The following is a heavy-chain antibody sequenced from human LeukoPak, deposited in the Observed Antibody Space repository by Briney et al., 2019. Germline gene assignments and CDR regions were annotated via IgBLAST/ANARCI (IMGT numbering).Heavy chain of an antibody. V-gene: IGHV3-64*01. D-gene: IGHD1-26*01. CDR1: GFTFSNSA. CDR2: ITSNGDRT. CDR3: ARVGSWDAFDI. J-gene: IGHJ3*02. Sequence: PGGSLRLSCAASGFTFSNSAMHWVRQAPGKGPEYVSAITSNGDRTYYANSVKGRFTISRDNPKNTLYLQMGSLRAEDMAVYYCARVGSWDAFDIWGQGTMVTVSS.